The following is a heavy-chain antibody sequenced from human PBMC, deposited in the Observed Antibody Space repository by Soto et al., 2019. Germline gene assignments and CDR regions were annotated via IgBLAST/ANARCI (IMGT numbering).Heavy chain of an antibody. D-gene: IGHD3-10*01. V-gene: IGHV3-53*01. CDR2: IYSDGST. J-gene: IGHJ5*02. CDR1: GLTVSSNY. CDR3: ARVDISMVRGMSHGWLQP. Sequence: HPGWSLRLSCAVSGLTVSSNYMSLVRQAPGKGLDWVSVIYSDGSTNYTASVKGRFTISRDTAKSTVYLQMNSLRAEDTAVYYCARVDISMVRGMSHGWLQPWGQGTMVTVSS.